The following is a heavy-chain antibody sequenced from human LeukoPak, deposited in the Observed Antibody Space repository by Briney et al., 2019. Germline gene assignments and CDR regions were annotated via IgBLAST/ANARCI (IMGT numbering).Heavy chain of an antibody. CDR3: IRHIEYVALDS. J-gene: IGHJ4*02. CDR2: VRSRDKNYAT. D-gene: IGHD3-16*01. CDR1: GLGFAGSA. V-gene: IGHV3-73*01. Sequence: GGSLTLSCAASGLGFAGSAVHRVRQTSGRGLEWIGCVRSRDKNYATIYGASARGRFTISRDDSRNTASLPMNSLNTEDAAVYYCIRHIEYVALDSWGQGTLVTVSS.